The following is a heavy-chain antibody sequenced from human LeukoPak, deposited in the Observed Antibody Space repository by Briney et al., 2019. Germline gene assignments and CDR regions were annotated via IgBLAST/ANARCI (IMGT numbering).Heavy chain of an antibody. J-gene: IGHJ6*02. V-gene: IGHV3-30-3*01. CDR1: GFTFSSYA. CDR3: ARVAPTWSAHYYGMDV. CDR2: ISYDGGNK. Sequence: GGSLRLSCAASGFTFSSYAMHWVRQVPGKGLEGVAVISYDGGNKYYADSVKGRFTISKDNSKNTLYLQMNSLRAEDTAVYYCARVAPTWSAHYYGMDVWGQGTTVTVSS.